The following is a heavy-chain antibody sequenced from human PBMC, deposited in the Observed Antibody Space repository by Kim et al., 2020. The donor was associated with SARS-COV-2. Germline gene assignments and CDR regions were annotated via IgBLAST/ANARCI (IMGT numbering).Heavy chain of an antibody. Sequence: HTPPLKSRVTISVDTSQNQFSLKLSSVTAADTAVYYCAREKGSGASLGNWGQGTLVTVSS. V-gene: IGHV4-39*07. J-gene: IGHJ4*02. CDR3: AREKGSGASLGN. D-gene: IGHD3-10*01.